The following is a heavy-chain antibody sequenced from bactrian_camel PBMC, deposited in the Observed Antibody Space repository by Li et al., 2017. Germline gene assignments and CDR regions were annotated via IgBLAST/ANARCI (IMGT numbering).Heavy chain of an antibody. V-gene: IGHV3S31*01. CDR1: GYIGRSNC. J-gene: IGHJ4*01. CDR3: TSSKDQTYCGLSLSPTY. Sequence: DVQLVESGGGSVQSGGSLRLSCVASGYIGRSNCLGWFRRTEEQEREGLAAIVIRDGRTYTADAVKGRFTISRDNAKKTLYLEMNSLKLEDTAMYYCTSSKDQTYCGLSLSPTYWGQGTQV. CDR2: IVIRDGRT. D-gene: IGHD2*01.